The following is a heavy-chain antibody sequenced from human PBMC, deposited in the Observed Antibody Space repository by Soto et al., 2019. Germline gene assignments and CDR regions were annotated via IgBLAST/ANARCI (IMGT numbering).Heavy chain of an antibody. CDR3: ATAPPGIAVAGVKNYYGMDV. V-gene: IGHV1-24*01. CDR1: GYTLTELS. CDR2: FDPEDGET. D-gene: IGHD6-19*01. Sequence: ASVKVSCKVSGYTLTELSMHWVRQAPGKGLEWMGGFDPEDGETIYAQKFQGRVTMTEDTSTDTAYMELSSLRSEDTAVDYCATAPPGIAVAGVKNYYGMDVWGQGTTVTVSS. J-gene: IGHJ6*02.